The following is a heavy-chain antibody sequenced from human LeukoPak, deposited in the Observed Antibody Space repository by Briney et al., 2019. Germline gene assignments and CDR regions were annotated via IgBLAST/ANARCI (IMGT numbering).Heavy chain of an antibody. CDR1: GFTFSSYA. CDR3: AREGPYGPMAFDI. J-gene: IGHJ3*02. CDR2: ISYDGGNK. V-gene: IGHV3-30-3*01. D-gene: IGHD3-10*01. Sequence: PGRSLRLSCAASGFTFSSYAMRWVRQAPGKGLEWVAVISYDGGNKYYADSVKGRFTISRDNSKNTLYLQMNSLRAEDTAVYYCAREGPYGPMAFDIWGQGTMVTVSS.